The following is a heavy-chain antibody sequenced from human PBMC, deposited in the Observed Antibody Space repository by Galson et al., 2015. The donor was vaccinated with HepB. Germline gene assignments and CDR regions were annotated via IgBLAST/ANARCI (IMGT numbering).Heavy chain of an antibody. D-gene: IGHD2-2*01. V-gene: IGHV4-34*01. CDR3: ARHDCSSTSCYWRSNYYYYYGMDV. Sequence: SETLSLTCAVYGGSFSGYYWSWIRQPPGKGLEWIGEINHSGSTNYNPSLKSRVTISVDTSKNQFSLKLSSVTAADTAVYYCARHDCSSTSCYWRSNYYYYYGMDVWGRGTTVTVSS. CDR1: GGSFSGYY. CDR2: INHSGST. J-gene: IGHJ6*02.